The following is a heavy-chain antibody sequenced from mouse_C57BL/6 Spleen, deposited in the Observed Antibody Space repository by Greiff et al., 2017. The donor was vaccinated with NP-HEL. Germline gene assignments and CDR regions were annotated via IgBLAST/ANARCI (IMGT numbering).Heavy chain of an antibody. CDR2: IYPGSGST. V-gene: IGHV1-55*01. D-gene: IGHD2-1*01. J-gene: IGHJ3*01. CDR1: GYTFTSYW. CDR3: ARGGYGNAAWFAY. Sequence: VQLQQPGAELVKPGASVKMSCKASGYTFTSYWITWVKQRPGQGLEWIGDIYPGSGSTNYNEKFKSKATLTVDTSSSTAYMQLSSLTSEDSAVYYCARGGYGNAAWFAYWGQGTLVTVSA.